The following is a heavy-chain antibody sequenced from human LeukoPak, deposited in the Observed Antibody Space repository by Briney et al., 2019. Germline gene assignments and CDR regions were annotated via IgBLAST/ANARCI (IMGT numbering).Heavy chain of an antibody. CDR2: IYYSGST. Sequence: PSETLSLTCTVSGGSISSGGYYWSWIRQHPGKGLEWIGYIYYSGSTYYNPSLKSQVTISVDTSKNQFSLKLSSVTAADTAVYYCARDLFGVVSHWGQGTLVTVSS. CDR3: ARDLFGVVSH. J-gene: IGHJ4*02. V-gene: IGHV4-31*01. CDR1: GGSISSGGYY. D-gene: IGHD3-3*01.